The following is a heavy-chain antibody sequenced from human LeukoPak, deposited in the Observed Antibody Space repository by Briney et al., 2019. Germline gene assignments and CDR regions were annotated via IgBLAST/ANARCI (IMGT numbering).Heavy chain of an antibody. CDR1: GGSISSGGYY. V-gene: IGHV4-30-2*01. Sequence: SETLSLTCTVSGGSISSGGYYWSWIRQPPGKGLEWIGYIYHSGSTYYNPSLKSRVTISVDRSKNQFSLKLSSVTAADTAVYYCARSMRGYDFYYYYMDVWGKGTTVTVSS. CDR2: IYHSGST. D-gene: IGHD5-12*01. CDR3: ARSMRGYDFYYYYMDV. J-gene: IGHJ6*03.